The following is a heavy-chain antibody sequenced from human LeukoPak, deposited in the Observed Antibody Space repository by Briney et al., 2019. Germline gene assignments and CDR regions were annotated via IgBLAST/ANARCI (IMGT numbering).Heavy chain of an antibody. Sequence: PSETLSLTCTVSGGSISCYYWSWIRQPPGKGLEWVGHIYYSGSTNYNPSLKSRVTISVDTSKNQFSLKLSSVTAADTAVYYCARAYCSSTSCCEDWVDPWGQGTLVTVSS. CDR2: IYYSGST. V-gene: IGHV4-59*01. J-gene: IGHJ5*02. CDR3: ARAYCSSTSCCEDWVDP. D-gene: IGHD2-2*01. CDR1: GGSISCYY.